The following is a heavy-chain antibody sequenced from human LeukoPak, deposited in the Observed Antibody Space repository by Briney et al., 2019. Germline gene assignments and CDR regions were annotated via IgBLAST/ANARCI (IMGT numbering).Heavy chain of an antibody. CDR2: IYYSGST. V-gene: IGHV4-59*12. Sequence: SETLSLTCTVSGGSNSSYYWIWIRQPPGRGLEGIGYIYYSGSTNYNPSLKSRVTISVDTSKNQFSLNLSSVTAADTAVYYCARASYDSSGFIYWGQGTLVTVSS. J-gene: IGHJ4*02. CDR3: ARASYDSSGFIY. D-gene: IGHD3-22*01. CDR1: GGSNSSYY.